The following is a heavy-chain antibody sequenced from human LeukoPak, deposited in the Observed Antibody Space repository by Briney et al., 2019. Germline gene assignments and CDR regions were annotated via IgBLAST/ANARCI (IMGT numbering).Heavy chain of an antibody. CDR3: ATATRWGYDSSGYYRWFDP. D-gene: IGHD3-22*01. CDR2: INPNSGGT. J-gene: IGHJ5*02. V-gene: IGHV1-2*02. Sequence: ASVKVSCKASGYTFTGYYMHWVRQAPGQGLEWMGWINPNSGGTNYAQKFQGRVTMTEDTSTDTAYMELSSLRSEDTAVYYCATATRWGYDSSGYYRWFDPWGQGTLVTVSS. CDR1: GYTFTGYY.